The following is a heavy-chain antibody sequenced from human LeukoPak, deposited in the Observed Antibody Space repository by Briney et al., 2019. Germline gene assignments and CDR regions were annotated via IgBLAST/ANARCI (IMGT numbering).Heavy chain of an antibody. V-gene: IGHV3-23*01. CDR2: TTSTGKT. CDR1: GFTFSSYA. D-gene: IGHD6-19*01. J-gene: IGHJ4*02. CDR3: ANNGYSSGWYLIF. Sequence: GGSLRLSCVTSGFTFSSYAMSWVRQGPEKGLEWVSGTTSTGKTYYADSVKGRFTISRDNSKNTLYLQMNSLRAEDTAVYYCANNGYSSGWYLIFWGQGTLVTVSS.